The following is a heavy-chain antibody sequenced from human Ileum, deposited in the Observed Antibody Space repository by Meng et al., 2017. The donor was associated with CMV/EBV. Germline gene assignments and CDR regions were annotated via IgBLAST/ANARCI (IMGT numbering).Heavy chain of an antibody. CDR1: GYTFSNYG. V-gene: IGHV1-18*01. CDR2: ISADNGNT. CDR3: ARDTDTSGPFTIQHFYGMDV. Sequence: ASVKVSCKTSGYTFSNYGITWVRQAPGQGLEWMGWISADNGNTNYAQKFQGRVIMTTDTSTSTVYMELRSLTSDDTAVYFCARDTDTSGPFTIQHFYGMDVWGQGTTVTVSS. D-gene: IGHD1-1*01. J-gene: IGHJ6*02.